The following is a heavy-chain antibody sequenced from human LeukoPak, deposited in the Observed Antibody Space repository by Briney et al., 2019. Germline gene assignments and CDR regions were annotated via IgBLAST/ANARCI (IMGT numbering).Heavy chain of an antibody. Sequence: GGSLRLSCAASGFTFSSYAMHWVRQAPGKGLEWVAVISYDGSNKYYADSVKGRFTISRDNSKNTLYLQMNSLRAEDTAVYYCARGEYSSYDYWGQGTLVTVSS. D-gene: IGHD6-6*01. V-gene: IGHV3-30-3*01. CDR3: ARGEYSSYDY. CDR2: ISYDGSNK. CDR1: GFTFSSYA. J-gene: IGHJ4*02.